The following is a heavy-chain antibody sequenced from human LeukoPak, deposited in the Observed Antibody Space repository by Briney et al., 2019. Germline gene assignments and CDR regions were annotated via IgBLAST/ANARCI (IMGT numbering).Heavy chain of an antibody. Sequence: GGPLRLSCAASGFTFSSYGMHWVRQAPGKGLEWVAFIRYDGSNKYYADSVKGRFTISRDNSKNTLYLQMNSLRAEDAAVYYCAKRHHIVVVPAASYYFNYWGQGTLVTVSS. J-gene: IGHJ4*02. CDR3: AKRHHIVVVPAASYYFNY. CDR2: IRYDGSNK. D-gene: IGHD2-2*01. CDR1: GFTFSSYG. V-gene: IGHV3-30*02.